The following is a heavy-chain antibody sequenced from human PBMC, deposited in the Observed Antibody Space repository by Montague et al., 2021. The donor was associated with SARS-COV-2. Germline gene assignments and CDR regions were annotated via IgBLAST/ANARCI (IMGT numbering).Heavy chain of an antibody. D-gene: IGHD6-13*01. J-gene: IGHJ4*02. Sequence: SETLSLTCTVSAGSISSNYFNWICQPQGPGLEWIGNIYNGGSTDTNYNPSLKSRVTISVDTSKSQFTLSLISVTAADTAVYYCARGGGYSSSSFDFGGKG. V-gene: IGHV4-59*01. CDR2: IYNGGST. CDR1: AGSISSNY. CDR3: ARGGGYSSSSFDF.